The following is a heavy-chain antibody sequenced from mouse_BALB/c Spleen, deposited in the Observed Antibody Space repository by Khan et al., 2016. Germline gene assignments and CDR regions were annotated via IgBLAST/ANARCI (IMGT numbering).Heavy chain of an antibody. J-gene: IGHJ4*01. CDR1: GFSLISYG. CDR2: IWSDGST. Sequence: QVQLKESGPDLVAPSQSLSITCTVSGFSLISYGVHWVRQPPGKGLEWLVVIWSDGSTTYNSALKSRLSISKDNSTSQVFLNMNSLQTDDTAMYYCARHGGTTMDYWGQGTSVTVSS. D-gene: IGHD1-1*01. V-gene: IGHV2-6-2*01. CDR3: ARHGGTTMDY.